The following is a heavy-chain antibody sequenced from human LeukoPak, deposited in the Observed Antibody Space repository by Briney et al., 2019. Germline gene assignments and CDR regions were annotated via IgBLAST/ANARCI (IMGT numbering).Heavy chain of an antibody. CDR2: INPVGGGT. CDR1: GYTFTDHY. D-gene: IGHD3-16*01. CDR3: ERDFRATFGGVMASGFDY. Sequence: ASVKVSCKASGYTFTDHYMHWVRQAPGQGLEWMGIINPVGGGTTYAQHFQGRVTMTRDTSTSTVYMELRSLRSEDTAVYYCERDFRATFGGVMASGFDYWGQGTLVTVSP. V-gene: IGHV1-46*01. J-gene: IGHJ4*02.